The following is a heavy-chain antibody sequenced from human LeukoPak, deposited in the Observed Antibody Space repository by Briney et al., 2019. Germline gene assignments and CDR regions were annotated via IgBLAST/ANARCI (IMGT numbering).Heavy chain of an antibody. J-gene: IGHJ3*02. V-gene: IGHV5-51*01. CDR2: VYPDHSRT. CDR3: TRLSGGSALRNDAFDI. D-gene: IGHD1-26*01. CDR1: GYSFTSYW. Sequence: GESLKISCKGSGYSFTSYWIAWVRLMPDKGLEWMGIVYPDHSRTIYSPSFQGQVTISADKSINTAYLQWSTLKASDTAVYYCTRLSGGSALRNDAFDIWGQGTMVTVSS.